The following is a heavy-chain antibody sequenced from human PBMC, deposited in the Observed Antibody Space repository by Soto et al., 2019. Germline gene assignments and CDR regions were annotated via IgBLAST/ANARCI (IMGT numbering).Heavy chain of an antibody. CDR3: ARGARYYYYGMDV. V-gene: IGHV4-34*01. CDR2: INHSGST. Sequence: SETLSLTCAVYGGSFSGYYWSWIRQPPGKGLEWIGEINHSGSTNYNPSLKSRVTISVDTSKNQFSLKLSSVTAADTAVYYCARGARYYYYGMDVWGQGTTVTVSS. J-gene: IGHJ6*02. CDR1: GGSFSGYY.